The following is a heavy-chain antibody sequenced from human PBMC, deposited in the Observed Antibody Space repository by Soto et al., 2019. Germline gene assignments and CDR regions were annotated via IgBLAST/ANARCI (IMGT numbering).Heavy chain of an antibody. V-gene: IGHV3-23*01. Sequence: EVQLLESGGGLVQPGGSLRLSCAASGFTFRSSAMSWVRQAPGKGLEWVSLTSGSGGRTYNADSVKGRFTISRDNSKNTMYLQMNGLRAEDTAVYYCAMGLAAAGPFDYWGQGTLVTVSS. CDR3: AMGLAAAGPFDY. CDR1: GFTFRSSA. CDR2: TSGSGGRT. J-gene: IGHJ4*02. D-gene: IGHD6-13*01.